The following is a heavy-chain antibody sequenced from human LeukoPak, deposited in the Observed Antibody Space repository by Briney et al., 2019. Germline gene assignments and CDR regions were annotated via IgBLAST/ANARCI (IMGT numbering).Heavy chain of an antibody. CDR1: GLTVSSNC. D-gene: IGHD2/OR15-2a*01. CDR3: AKDSAKKYDDY. V-gene: IGHV3-53*01. J-gene: IGHJ4*02. Sequence: GGSLRLSCAASGLTVSSNCMSWVRQAPGKGLEWVSFIYSGGSTYYADSVKGRFTISRENSKNTLYLQMNSLRAEDTAVYYCAKDSAKKYDDYWGQGTLVTVSS. CDR2: IYSGGST.